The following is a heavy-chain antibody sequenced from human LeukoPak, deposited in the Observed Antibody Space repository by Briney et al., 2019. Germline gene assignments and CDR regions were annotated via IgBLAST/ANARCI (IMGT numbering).Heavy chain of an antibody. CDR3: AKKRSRGGHNRDGYFDY. CDR2: VSDNGGTT. D-gene: IGHD5-24*01. CDR1: GFTFTTYA. V-gene: IGHV3-23*01. Sequence: GGSLRLSCAASGFTFTTYAVSWVRQAPGKGLECVSIVSDNGGTTYYADSVKGRFTISRDKSKNTVYLQMNSLRAEDTAVYYCAKKRSRGGHNRDGYFDYSGQRTLVTVSS. J-gene: IGHJ4*02.